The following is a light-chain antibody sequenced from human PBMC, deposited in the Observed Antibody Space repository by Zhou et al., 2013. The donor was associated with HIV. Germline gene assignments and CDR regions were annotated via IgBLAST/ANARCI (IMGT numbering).Light chain of an antibody. Sequence: DVQMTQSPPSLSASVGDRVTITCRASQSISSWLAWYQQRPGKAPKLLIYKVSNLESGVPSRFSGSGSGTEFTLTISSLQPDDFATYYCQQYNNYWTFGQGTKVEIK. J-gene: IGKJ1*01. CDR1: QSISSW. CDR2: KVS. CDR3: QQYNNYWT. V-gene: IGKV1-5*03.